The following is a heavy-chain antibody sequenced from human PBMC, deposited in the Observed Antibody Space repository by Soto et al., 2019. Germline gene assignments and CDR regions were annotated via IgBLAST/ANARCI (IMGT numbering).Heavy chain of an antibody. CDR3: ARGGCSGGSCPADY. V-gene: IGHV3-13*04. CDR1: GFISRSYA. J-gene: IGHJ4*02. Sequence: EVQLVESGGGLVQPGGSLRLSCAASGFISRSYAMHWVRQASGKGLEWVSVIDTTGDTYYPGSVKGRFTISRENAKNSLYLQMNSLRAGDTAVYYCARGGCSGGSCPADYWGQGTLVTVSS. CDR2: IDTTGDT. D-gene: IGHD2-15*01.